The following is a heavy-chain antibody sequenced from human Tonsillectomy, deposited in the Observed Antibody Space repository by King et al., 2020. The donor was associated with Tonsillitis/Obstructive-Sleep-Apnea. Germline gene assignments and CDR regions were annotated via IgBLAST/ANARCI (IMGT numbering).Heavy chain of an antibody. J-gene: IGHJ4*02. Sequence: VQLVESGAEVKKPGESLKISCKGSGYSFTSYWIGWVRQMPGKGLEWMGIIYPGDSDTRYSPSFQGQVTISADKSISTAYLQWSSLKASDTAMYYCARRPPSDYGDPWWFDYWGQGTLVTVSS. V-gene: IGHV5-51*01. CDR2: IYPGDSDT. CDR1: GYSFTSYW. CDR3: ARRPPSDYGDPWWFDY. D-gene: IGHD4-17*01.